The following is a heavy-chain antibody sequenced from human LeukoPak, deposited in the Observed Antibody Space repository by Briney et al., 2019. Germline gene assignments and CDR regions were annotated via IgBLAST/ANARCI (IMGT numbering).Heavy chain of an antibody. CDR2: ISSSSSTI. J-gene: IGHJ6*03. D-gene: IGHD6-6*01. CDR3: ARKQLGYYYMDV. CDR1: GFTFSSYS. Sequence: GGSLRLSCAASGFTFSSYSMNWVRQAPGKGLEWVSYISSSSSTIHYADSVKGRFTISRDNAKNSLYLQMNSLRAEDTAVYYCARKQLGYYYMDVWGEGTTVTVSS. V-gene: IGHV3-48*01.